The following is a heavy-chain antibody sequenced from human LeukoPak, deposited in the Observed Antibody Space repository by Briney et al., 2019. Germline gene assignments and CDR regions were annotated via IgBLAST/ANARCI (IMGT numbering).Heavy chain of an antibody. J-gene: IGHJ4*02. D-gene: IGHD5-18*01. V-gene: IGHV4-59*01. Sequence: GSLRLSCAASGFTFSSYSMNWVRQPPGKGLEWIGYIYYSGSTNYNPSLKSRVTISVDTSKNQFSLKLSSVTAADTAVYYCARTLYSYGVLDYWGQGTLVTVSS. CDR3: ARTLYSYGVLDY. CDR2: IYYSGST. CDR1: GFTFSSYS.